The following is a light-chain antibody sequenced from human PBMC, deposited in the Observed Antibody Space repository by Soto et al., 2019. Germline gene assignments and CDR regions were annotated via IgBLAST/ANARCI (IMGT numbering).Light chain of an antibody. CDR1: QNVRFW. J-gene: IGKJ4*02. V-gene: IGKV1-12*01. CDR2: GAS. CDR3: QQAHSFPIT. Sequence: DIQMTQSPSSVSASVGDRVTITCRASQNVRFWLAWYQQNPGNAPKPLIFGASSMKPGVPLRFSGSGSGTDFTLTIISLQPEDFATYYCQQAHSFPITFGGGTKVEI.